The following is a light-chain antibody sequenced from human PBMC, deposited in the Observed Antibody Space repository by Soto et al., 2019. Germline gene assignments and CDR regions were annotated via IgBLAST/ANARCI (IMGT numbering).Light chain of an antibody. CDR3: AAWDDSLNGYV. Sequence: QSVLTQHPSASGTPGQRVTISCSGSSSNIGSNTVNWYQQLPGTAPKLLIYSNNQRPSGVPDRFSGSKSGTSASLAISGLQSEDEADYYGAAWDDSLNGYVYGTGTKLTVL. V-gene: IGLV1-44*01. CDR2: SNN. J-gene: IGLJ1*01. CDR1: SSNIGSNT.